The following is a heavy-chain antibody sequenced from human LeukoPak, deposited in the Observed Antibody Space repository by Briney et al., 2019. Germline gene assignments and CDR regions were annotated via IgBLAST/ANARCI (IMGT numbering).Heavy chain of an antibody. V-gene: IGHV4-39*07. CDR3: AREYSSSRYGY. Sequence: SETLSLTCSVSGDSISSSGYYWGWIRQPPGKGLEWIGSVYYSGTTYYNPSLKSRVTISIDTSKNQFSLRLSSVTAEDTAVYYCAREYSSSRYGYWGQGTLVSVSS. CDR1: GDSISSSGYY. J-gene: IGHJ4*02. D-gene: IGHD6-13*01. CDR2: VYYSGTT.